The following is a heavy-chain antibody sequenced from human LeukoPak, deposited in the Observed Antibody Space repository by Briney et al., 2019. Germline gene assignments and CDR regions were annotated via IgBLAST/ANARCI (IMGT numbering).Heavy chain of an antibody. V-gene: IGHV3-21*04. CDR2: ISSSSSYI. CDR3: AREGLGSSSWYGGLGYYYYYYMDV. D-gene: IGHD6-13*01. CDR1: GFTFSSSA. Sequence: GGSLRLSCAASGFTFSSSAMSWVRQAPGKGLEWVSSISSSSSYINYADSVKGRFTISRDNAKNSLYLQMNSLRAEDTALYYCAREGLGSSSWYGGLGYYYYYYMDVWGKGTTVTVSS. J-gene: IGHJ6*03.